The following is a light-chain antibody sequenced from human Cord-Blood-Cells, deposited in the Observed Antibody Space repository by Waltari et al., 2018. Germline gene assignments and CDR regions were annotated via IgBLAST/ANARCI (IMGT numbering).Light chain of an antibody. Sequence: SYELRQPPPVSVSLGQMARITCPGEALLTKYAYWYRQTQGQFTVLGIYKDSERPSGIPERFSGSSSGTIVTLTISGVQAEDEADYYCLSADSSGTYPVFGGGTKLTVL. CDR1: ALLTKY. CDR3: LSADSSGTYPV. J-gene: IGLJ3*02. V-gene: IGLV3-16*01. CDR2: KDS.